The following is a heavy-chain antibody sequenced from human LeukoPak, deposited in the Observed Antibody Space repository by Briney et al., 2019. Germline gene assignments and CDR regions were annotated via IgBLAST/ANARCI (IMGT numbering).Heavy chain of an antibody. CDR1: GGSISSSSYY. CDR2: IYYSGST. CDR3: AREIAAAGYYYYYYYYMDV. D-gene: IGHD6-13*01. J-gene: IGHJ6*03. V-gene: IGHV4-39*07. Sequence: PSETLSLTCTVSGGSISSSSYYWGWIRQPPGKGLEWIGSIYYSGSTYYNPSLKSRVTISVDTSKNQFSLKLSSVTAADTAVYYCAREIAAAGYYYYYYYYMDVWGKGTTVTISS.